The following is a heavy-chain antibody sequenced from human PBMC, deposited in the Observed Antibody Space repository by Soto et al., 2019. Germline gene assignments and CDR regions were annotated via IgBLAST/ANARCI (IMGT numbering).Heavy chain of an antibody. CDR1: GFTFSSYA. V-gene: IGHV3-23*01. CDR3: AKDPFYDSSGYYVRYFDY. D-gene: IGHD3-22*01. CDR2: ISGSGGST. Sequence: GGSLRLSCAASGFTFSSYAMSWVRQAPGKGLEWVSAISGSGGSTYYADSVKGRFTISRDNSKNTLYLQMNSLRAEDTAVYYCAKDPFYDSSGYYVRYFDYWGQGTLVTVSS. J-gene: IGHJ4*02.